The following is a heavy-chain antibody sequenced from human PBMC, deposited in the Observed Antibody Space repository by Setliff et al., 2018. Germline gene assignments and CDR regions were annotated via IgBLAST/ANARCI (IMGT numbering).Heavy chain of an antibody. Sequence: SETLSFTCTVSGGSISSGDYYWSWIRQHPGKGLEWIGYIYYSGSTYYNPSLKSRVTISVDTSKNQFSLKLSSVTAADTAVYYCARDRKYYDSSGSFDYWGQGTLVTVSS. J-gene: IGHJ4*02. V-gene: IGHV4-31*03. CDR3: ARDRKYYDSSGSFDY. CDR2: IYYSGST. D-gene: IGHD3-22*01. CDR1: GGSISSGDYY.